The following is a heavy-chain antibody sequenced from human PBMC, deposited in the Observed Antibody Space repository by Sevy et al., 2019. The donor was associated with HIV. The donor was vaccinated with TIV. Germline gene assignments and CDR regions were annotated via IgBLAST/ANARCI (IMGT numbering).Heavy chain of an antibody. CDR1: DGSISSGSYY. D-gene: IGHD3-22*01. CDR2: IYTSGST. J-gene: IGHJ4*02. CDR3: ARDLRYDSSGYLSYYFDY. Sequence: SETLSLTCTVSDGSISSGSYYWSWIRQPAGKGLEWIGRIYTSGSTNYNPSLKSRVTISVDTSKNQFSLKLSSVTAADTAVYYCARDLRYDSSGYLSYYFDYWGQGTLVTVSS. V-gene: IGHV4-61*02.